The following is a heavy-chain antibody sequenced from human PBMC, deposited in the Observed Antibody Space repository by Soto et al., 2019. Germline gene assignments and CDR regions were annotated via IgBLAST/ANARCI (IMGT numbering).Heavy chain of an antibody. V-gene: IGHV1-69*15. J-gene: IGHJ4*02. CDR1: GGTFYTYT. Sequence: QVQLVQSGAEVRKPGSSVQVSCKASGGTFYTYTFSWVRQAPGQGLEWMGSITPIYPTTNYAEKFQGRLTVTADGSTNTAYMELNSLTSDDTAVYYWARIPRYSFPTSDDLYSWGQGTLVTVSS. D-gene: IGHD5-18*01. CDR3: ARIPRYSFPTSDDLYS. CDR2: ITPIYPTT.